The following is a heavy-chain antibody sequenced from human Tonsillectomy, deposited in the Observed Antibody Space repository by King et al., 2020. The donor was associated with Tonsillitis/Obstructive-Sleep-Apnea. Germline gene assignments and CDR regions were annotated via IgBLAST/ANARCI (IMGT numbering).Heavy chain of an antibody. CDR1: GGSISTYH. CDR3: ARGLLHWYFDL. CDR2: IYYVGST. D-gene: IGHD2-15*01. V-gene: IGHV4-59*01. Sequence: VQLQESGPGLVKPSETLSLSCTVSGGSISTYHWSWIRQPPGKGLEWIGYIYYVGSTNYNPSLKSRVTISVDTSKNQFSLKLNSVTAADTAVYYCARGLLHWYFDLWGRGTLVTVSS. J-gene: IGHJ2*01.